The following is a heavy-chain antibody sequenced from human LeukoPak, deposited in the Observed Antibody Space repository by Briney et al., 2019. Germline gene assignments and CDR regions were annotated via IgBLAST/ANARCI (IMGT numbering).Heavy chain of an antibody. CDR3: ARDRTTAKTKTLDY. D-gene: IGHD4-11*01. CDR2: ISAYNGNT. V-gene: IGHV1-18*01. J-gene: IGHJ4*02. CDR1: GYTFTSYG. Sequence: ASVTVSCTASGYTFTSYGISWVRQAPGQGLEWMGWISAYNGNTNYAQKLQGRVTMTTDTSTSTAYMELRSLRSDDTAVYYCARDRTTAKTKTLDYWGQGTLVTVSS.